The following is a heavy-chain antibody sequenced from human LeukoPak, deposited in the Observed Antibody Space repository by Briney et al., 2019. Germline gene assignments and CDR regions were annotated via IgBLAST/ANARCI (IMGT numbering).Heavy chain of an antibody. J-gene: IGHJ3*02. Sequence: SVKVSCKASGGTFSSYAISWVRQAPGQGLEWMGGIIPIFGTANYAQKIQGRVTITADKSTSTAYMELSSLRSEDTAVYYCARARPPGRNNAFDIWGQGTMVTVSS. CDR3: ARARPPGRNNAFDI. CDR2: IIPIFGTA. CDR1: GGTFSSYA. D-gene: IGHD1-26*01. V-gene: IGHV1-69*06.